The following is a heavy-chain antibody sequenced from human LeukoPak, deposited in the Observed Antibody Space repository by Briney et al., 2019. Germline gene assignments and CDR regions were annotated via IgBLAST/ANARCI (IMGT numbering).Heavy chain of an antibody. CDR1: GGSINSGGYY. J-gene: IGHJ4*02. V-gene: IGHV4-31*03. D-gene: IGHD3-22*01. CDR2: IYYSGTT. Sequence: SETLSLACTVSGGSINSGGYYWTWIRQSPEKGLEWIGYIYYSGTTYYNPSLQSRSTISLDTSKNQFSLKLSSVTAADTAVYYCARAGYDSTGYTVHYFDCWGQGILVTVSS. CDR3: ARAGYDSTGYTVHYFDC.